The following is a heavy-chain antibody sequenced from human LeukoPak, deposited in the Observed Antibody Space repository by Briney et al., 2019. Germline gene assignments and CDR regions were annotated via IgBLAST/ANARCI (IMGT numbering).Heavy chain of an antibody. V-gene: IGHV1-2*02. CDR1: GYTFSAYY. Sequence: ASVKVSCTTSGYTFSAYYIYWVRQAPGQGLEWMGYINPDNGDTQYAQKFQGRVTMTRDTSISTAFMELTRLKSDDTAVYYCAREAATSGWSCDFWVQGALVTVSS. J-gene: IGHJ4*02. CDR2: INPDNGDT. CDR3: AREAATSGWSCDF. D-gene: IGHD6-19*01.